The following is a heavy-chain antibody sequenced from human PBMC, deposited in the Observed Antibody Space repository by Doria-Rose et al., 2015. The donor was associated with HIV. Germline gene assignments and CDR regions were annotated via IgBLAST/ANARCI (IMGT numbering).Heavy chain of an antibody. D-gene: IGHD5-12*01. J-gene: IGHJ4*02. V-gene: IGHV3-30*03. CDR2: ISYDGSNE. CDR3: ARVRLRSFDY. Sequence: ASGFTFRHYGVHWVRQSLGKGLEWVAVISYDGSNEYYADSVEGRFTISRDNSKNTLSLQMNSLRAEDTAVYYCARVRLRSFDYWGQGTLVTVSS. CDR1: GFTFRHYG.